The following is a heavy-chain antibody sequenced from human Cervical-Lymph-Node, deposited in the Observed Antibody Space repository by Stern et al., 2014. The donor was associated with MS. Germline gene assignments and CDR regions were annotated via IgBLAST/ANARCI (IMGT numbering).Heavy chain of an antibody. CDR3: ARASYYGSGSHAYY. J-gene: IGHJ4*02. D-gene: IGHD3-10*01. CDR2: ITSAGTM. V-gene: IGHV3-11*01. CDR1: GFTFSDYY. Sequence: VQLLQPGGGLVKPGGSLSLSCSASGFTFSDYYMAWIRQAPGKGLEWISYITSAGTMYYADSVKGRFTISRDNAKNSLNLQMNSLRAEDTAIYYCARASYYGSGSHAYYWGQGTLVTVSS.